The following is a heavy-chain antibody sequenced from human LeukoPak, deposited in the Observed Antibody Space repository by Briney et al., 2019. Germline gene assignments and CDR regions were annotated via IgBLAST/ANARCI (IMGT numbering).Heavy chain of an antibody. J-gene: IGHJ4*02. D-gene: IGHD2-15*01. CDR2: ISSSSITI. V-gene: IGHV3-48*03. CDR1: GFTFSSYE. CDR3: ARDRGGSYSAIDY. Sequence: GGSLRLSCAASGFTFSSYEMNWVRQAPGKGLEWVSYISSSSITIYYADSVKGRFTISRDNAEKSLYLQMNSLRAEDTAVYYCARDRGGSYSAIDYWGQGTLVTVSS.